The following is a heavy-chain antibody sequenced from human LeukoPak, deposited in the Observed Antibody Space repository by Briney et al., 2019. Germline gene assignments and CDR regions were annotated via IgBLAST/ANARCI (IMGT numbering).Heavy chain of an antibody. Sequence: ASVKVSCRASGYTFTGYYMHWVRQAPGQGLEWMGWINPNSGGTNYAQKFQGRVTMTRDTSISTAYMELSRLRSDDTAVYYCARAGGASSSPFDYWGQGTLVTVSS. J-gene: IGHJ4*02. CDR2: INPNSGGT. CDR1: GYTFTGYY. D-gene: IGHD6-6*01. V-gene: IGHV1-2*02. CDR3: ARAGGASSSPFDY.